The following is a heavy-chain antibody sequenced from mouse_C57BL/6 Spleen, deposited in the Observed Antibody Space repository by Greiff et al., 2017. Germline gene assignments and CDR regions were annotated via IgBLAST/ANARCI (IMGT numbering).Heavy chain of an antibody. CDR1: GYAFSSYW. J-gene: IGHJ2*01. Sequence: VQLQQSGAELVKPGASVKISCKASGYAFSSYWMNWVKQRPGKGLEWIGQIYPGDGDTNYNGKFKGKATLTADKSSSTAYMQLSSLTSEDSAVYYCARHDSGCRYYFDYWGQGTTVTVSS. CDR2: IYPGDGDT. CDR3: ARHDSGCRYYFDY. V-gene: IGHV1-80*01. D-gene: IGHD6-1*01.